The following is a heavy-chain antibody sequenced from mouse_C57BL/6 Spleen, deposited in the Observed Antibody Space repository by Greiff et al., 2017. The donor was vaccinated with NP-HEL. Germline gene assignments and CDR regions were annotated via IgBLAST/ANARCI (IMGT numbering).Heavy chain of an antibody. CDR1: GYTFTSYW. D-gene: IGHD2-3*01. V-gene: IGHV1-64*01. CDR3: ARSDGYYAHFDY. J-gene: IGHJ2*01. Sequence: QVQLQQPGAELVKPGASVKLSCKASGYTFTSYWMHWVKQRPGQGLEWIGMIHPNSGSTNYNEKFKSKATLTVDKSSSTAYMQLSSLTSEDSAVYYCARSDGYYAHFDYWGQCTTLTVSS. CDR2: IHPNSGST.